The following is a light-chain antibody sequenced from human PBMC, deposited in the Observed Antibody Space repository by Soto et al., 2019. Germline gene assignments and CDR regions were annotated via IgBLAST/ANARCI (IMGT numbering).Light chain of an antibody. Sequence: DIQMTQSPSSLSASVGDRVTITCQASQDISNYLNWYQQKPGKAPKLLIYDASNLETGVPSRFSGSGSGTDFTFTISSLQPEDIGTYYCQQYDNLPITFGGGTKVDIK. V-gene: IGKV1-33*01. CDR2: DAS. CDR1: QDISNY. J-gene: IGKJ4*01. CDR3: QQYDNLPIT.